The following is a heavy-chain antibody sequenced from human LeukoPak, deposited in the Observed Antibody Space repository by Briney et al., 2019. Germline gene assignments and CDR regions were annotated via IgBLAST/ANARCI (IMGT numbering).Heavy chain of an antibody. CDR3: ARGGAAAGRRFDY. CDR2: INPSGGST. CDR1: VYTFTSYY. J-gene: IGHJ4*02. V-gene: IGHV1-46*03. Sequence: ASLKVSCNASVYTFTSYYMHWVRQAPGQGLEWMGIINPSGGSTSYAQQFQGRVTMTRDRSTSTVYMDLSSLGSEDTAVYYCARGGAAAGRRFDYWGQGTLVTVSS. D-gene: IGHD6-13*01.